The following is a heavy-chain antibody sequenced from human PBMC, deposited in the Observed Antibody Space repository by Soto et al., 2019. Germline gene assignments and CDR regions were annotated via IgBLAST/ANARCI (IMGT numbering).Heavy chain of an antibody. V-gene: IGHV1-69*01. Sequence: QVQRLQSGAEVKKPGSSVKVSCKASGGTFSSYAISWVRQAPGQGLEWMGGIIPIFGTANYAQKFQGRVTITADESTSTAYMELSSLRSEDTAVYYWARDRYSSSWYGEGNWFDPWGQGTLVTVSS. D-gene: IGHD6-13*01. CDR2: IIPIFGTA. CDR3: ARDRYSSSWYGEGNWFDP. J-gene: IGHJ5*02. CDR1: GGTFSSYA.